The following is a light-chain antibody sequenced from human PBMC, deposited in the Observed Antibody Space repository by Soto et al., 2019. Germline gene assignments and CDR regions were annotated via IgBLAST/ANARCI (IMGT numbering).Light chain of an antibody. Sequence: QSALTQPASVSGSPGQSITISSTGTSSDIGGYKYVSWYQQHPGEAPKLIIYDVTNRPSGVSNRFSGFKSGNTASLTISGLQTEDEADYYCSSYTSSNTVTFGGGTTLTVL. CDR2: DVT. CDR1: SSDIGGYKY. J-gene: IGLJ2*01. CDR3: SSYTSSNTVT. V-gene: IGLV2-14*03.